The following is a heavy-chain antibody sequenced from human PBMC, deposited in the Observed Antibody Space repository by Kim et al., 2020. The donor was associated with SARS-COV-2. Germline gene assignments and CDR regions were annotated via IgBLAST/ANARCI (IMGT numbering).Heavy chain of an antibody. J-gene: IGHJ6*02. D-gene: IGHD2-2*01. CDR2: IYYSGST. Sequence: SETLSLTCTVSGGSISSYYWSWIRQPPGKGLEWIGYIYYSGSTNYNPSLKSRVTISVDTSKNQFSLKLSSVTAADTAVYYCARRGCSSTSCHRSYYYYGMDVWGQGTTVTVSS. CDR1: GGSISSYY. V-gene: IGHV4-59*08. CDR3: ARRGCSSTSCHRSYYYYGMDV.